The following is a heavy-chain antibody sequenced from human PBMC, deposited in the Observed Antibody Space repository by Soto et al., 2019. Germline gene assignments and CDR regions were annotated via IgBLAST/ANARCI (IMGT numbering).Heavy chain of an antibody. J-gene: IGHJ5*02. CDR1: GYTLTELS. CDR3: ATSRPIIAQATRHNWFDP. V-gene: IGHV1-24*01. CDR2: FDPEDGET. Sequence: ASVKVSCKVSGYTLTELSMHWVRQAPGKGLEWMGGFDPEDGETIYAQKFQGRVTMTEDTSTDTAYMELSSLRAEDTAGYYWATSRPIIAQATRHNWFDPWGQGTLVTVSS. D-gene: IGHD3-10*01.